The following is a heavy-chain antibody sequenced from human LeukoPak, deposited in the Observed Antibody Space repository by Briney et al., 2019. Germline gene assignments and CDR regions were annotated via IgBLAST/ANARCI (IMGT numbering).Heavy chain of an antibody. CDR1: GFTDSSTY. D-gene: IGHD3-10*01. Sequence: GGSLRLSCAPSGFTDSSTYMSWVRQAPGKGLEWVSIISGGGDTFYAGSVKGRFTISRDTSKNTLYLQMNSLRAEDTAVYYCAGRGSGYYYGMNVWGQGTTVTVSS. J-gene: IGHJ6*02. CDR3: AGRGSGYYYGMNV. CDR2: ISGGGDT. V-gene: IGHV3-66*01.